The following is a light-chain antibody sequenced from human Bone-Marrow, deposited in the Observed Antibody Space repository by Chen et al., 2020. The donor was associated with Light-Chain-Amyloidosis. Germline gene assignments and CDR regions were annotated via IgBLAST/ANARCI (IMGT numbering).Light chain of an antibody. Sequence: EVVLTQSPDFQSVTPKEKVTITCRASQSIGNSLHWYQQKTGKSPKVLIKYASQSISGVPSRFSGTGGGTKFTLTINRLEGEDAATYFCHQSSILPLTFGGGTKVEIK. CDR2: YAS. J-gene: IGKJ4*01. V-gene: IGKV6-21*02. CDR1: QSIGNS. CDR3: HQSSILPLT.